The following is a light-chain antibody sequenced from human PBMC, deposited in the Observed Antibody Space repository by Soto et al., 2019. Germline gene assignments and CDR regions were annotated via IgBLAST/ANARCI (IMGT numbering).Light chain of an antibody. CDR1: QGISSY. CDR2: AAS. CDR3: QPLNSYPLT. J-gene: IGKJ4*01. V-gene: IGKV1-9*01. Sequence: DIQLTQSPSFLSASVGDRVTITCRASQGISSYLAWYQQKPGKAPKLLIYAASTLQSGVPLRFSGSGSGTEFTLTISSLQPEDFATYYCQPLNSYPLTFGGGTKVEIK.